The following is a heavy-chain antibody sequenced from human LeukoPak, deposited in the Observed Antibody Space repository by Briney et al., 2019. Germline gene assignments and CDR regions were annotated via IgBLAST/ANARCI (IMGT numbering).Heavy chain of an antibody. V-gene: IGHV3-23*01. D-gene: IGHD4-17*01. CDR3: AKDHGRAGMTTVTFDY. J-gene: IGHJ4*02. CDR1: EFTFSSYA. Sequence: GGSLRLSCAVSEFTFSSYAMSWVRQAPGKGLEWVSAISGSGGRTYYADSVKGRFTISRDNSKNTLYLQLNSLRADDTALYYCAKDHGRAGMTTVTFDYWGQGTLVTVSS. CDR2: ISGSGGRT.